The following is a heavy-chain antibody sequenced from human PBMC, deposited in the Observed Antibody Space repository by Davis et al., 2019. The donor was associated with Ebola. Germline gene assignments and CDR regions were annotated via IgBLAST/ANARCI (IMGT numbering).Heavy chain of an antibody. CDR3: ARASGAYYPFDY. V-gene: IGHV3-48*02. CDR2: ISSDTSTI. Sequence: GESLKISCAASGFSLSSYSMNWVRQAPGKGLEWVSYISSDTSTIYYAGSVKGRFTISRDNAKNSLYLQMNSLRDEDTAVYYCARASGAYYPFDYWGQGTLVTVSS. CDR1: GFSLSSYS. D-gene: IGHD3-22*01. J-gene: IGHJ4*02.